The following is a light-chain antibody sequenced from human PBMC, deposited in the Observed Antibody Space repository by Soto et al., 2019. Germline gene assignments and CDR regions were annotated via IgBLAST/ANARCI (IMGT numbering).Light chain of an antibody. CDR3: MQRIHLRT. Sequence: EIVMSQTPLWLSVTPGQPASISCKSSQSLLHRDGNTYLYWYLQKPGQPPQLLIYEVSKRFSGVRGRSSGSGAGTDFTLKISRVEAGDVGVYYCMQRIHLRTFGQGTKVAIK. CDR1: QSLLHRDGNTY. J-gene: IGKJ1*01. CDR2: EVS. V-gene: IGKV2D-29*01.